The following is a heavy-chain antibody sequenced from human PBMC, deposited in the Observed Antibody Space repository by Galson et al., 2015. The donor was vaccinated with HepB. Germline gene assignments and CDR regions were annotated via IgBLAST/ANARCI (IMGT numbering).Heavy chain of an antibody. CDR3: ARDRGSSSLMDV. CDR2: ISSSSSYI. CDR1: GFTFSSYS. D-gene: IGHD6-6*01. J-gene: IGHJ6*02. Sequence: SLRLSCAASGFTFSSYSMNWVRQAPGKGLEWVSSISSSSSYIYYADSVKGRFTISRDNAKNSLYLQMNSLRAEDTAVYYCARDRGSSSLMDVWGQGTTVTVSS. V-gene: IGHV3-21*01.